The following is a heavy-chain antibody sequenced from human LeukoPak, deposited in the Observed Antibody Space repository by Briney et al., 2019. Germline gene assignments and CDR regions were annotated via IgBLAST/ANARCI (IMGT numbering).Heavy chain of an antibody. J-gene: IGHJ6*02. CDR3: ARFLVRGVHYYYGMDV. CDR1: GGSFSGYY. V-gene: IGHV4-34*01. Sequence: PSETLSLTCAVCGGSFSGYYWSWIRQPPGKGLEWIGEINHSGSTNYNPSLKSRVTISVDTSKNQFSLKLSSVTAADTAVYYCARFLVRGVHYYYGMDVWGQGTTVTVSS. CDR2: INHSGST. D-gene: IGHD3-10*01.